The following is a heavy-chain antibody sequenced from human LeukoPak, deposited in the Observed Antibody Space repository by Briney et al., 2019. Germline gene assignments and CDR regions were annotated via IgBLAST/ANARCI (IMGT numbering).Heavy chain of an antibody. Sequence: GGSLRLSCAASGFTFSSYGMHWVRQAPGKGLEWVAFIRYDGSNKYYADSVKGRFTISRDNSKNTLYLQMNSLRAEDTAVYYCAKDRGVVVPATAPNFDYWGQGTLVTVSS. CDR2: IRYDGSNK. D-gene: IGHD2-2*01. CDR3: AKDRGVVVPATAPNFDY. J-gene: IGHJ4*02. CDR1: GFTFSSYG. V-gene: IGHV3-30*02.